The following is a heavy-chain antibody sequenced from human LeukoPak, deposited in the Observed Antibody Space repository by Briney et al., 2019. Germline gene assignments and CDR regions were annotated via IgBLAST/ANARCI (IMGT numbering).Heavy chain of an antibody. CDR1: GFTFSSYG. Sequence: GGSLRLSCAASGFTFSSYGMHWVRQAPGKGLEWVAVISYDGSNKYYADSVKGRFTISRDNSKNTLYLQMNSLRAEDTAVYYCARDLATIRNFDYWGQGTLVTVSS. CDR3: ARDLATIRNFDY. D-gene: IGHD5-24*01. CDR2: ISYDGSNK. V-gene: IGHV3-30*03. J-gene: IGHJ4*02.